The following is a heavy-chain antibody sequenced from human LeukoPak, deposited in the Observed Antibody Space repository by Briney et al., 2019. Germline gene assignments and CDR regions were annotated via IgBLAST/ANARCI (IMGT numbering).Heavy chain of an antibody. CDR2: ISAYNGDI. Sequence: GASVKVSCKASGYTFSNYGFSGVRQAPGQGLEWMGWISAYNGDIKYAQKLQGRDTMTTDTSTSTAYMELRSLRSDDTAIYYCARSRSNYDWLLYDWGQGTMVTVSS. CDR1: GYTFSNYG. CDR3: ARSRSNYDWLLYD. D-gene: IGHD3-9*01. V-gene: IGHV1-18*01. J-gene: IGHJ4*02.